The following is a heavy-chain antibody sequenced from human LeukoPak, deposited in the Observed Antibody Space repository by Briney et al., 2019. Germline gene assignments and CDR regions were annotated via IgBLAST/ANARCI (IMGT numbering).Heavy chain of an antibody. J-gene: IGHJ5*02. V-gene: IGHV3-73*01. CDR1: GFTFSGSG. CDR2: IRTKISSYAT. CDR3: ARSSNWFDP. Sequence: QPGGSLKLSCAASGFTFSGSGMHWFRQAFGKGLEWVGRIRTKISSYATAYSASVRGRFTISRDDSKNTAYLQMNSLKTEDTAVYYCARSSNWFDPWGQGTLVTVSS.